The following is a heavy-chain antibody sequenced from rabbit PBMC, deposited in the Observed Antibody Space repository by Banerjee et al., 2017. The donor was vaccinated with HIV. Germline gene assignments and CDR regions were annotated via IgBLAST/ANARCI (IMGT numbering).Heavy chain of an antibody. V-gene: IGHV1S45*01. CDR1: GFSFSSTYY. D-gene: IGHD4-1*01. CDR3: ARDLAGITGWNFNL. CDR2: IDTGSSGST. J-gene: IGHJ4*01. Sequence: QEQLVESGGGLVQPEGSLTLTCTASGFSFSSTYYMCWVRQAPGKGLEWSACIDTGSSGSTGYASWAKGRFTISKTSSTTVTLQMTSLTAADTATYFCARDLAGITGWNFNLWGPGTLVTVS.